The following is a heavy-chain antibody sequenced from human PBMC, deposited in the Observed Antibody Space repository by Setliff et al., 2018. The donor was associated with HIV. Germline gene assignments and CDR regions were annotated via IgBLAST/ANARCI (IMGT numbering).Heavy chain of an antibody. Sequence: HPGGSLRLSCVASGFSFNNYWMCWVRQAPGQGLEWVANIDLDGSENNYVESVKGRFTISRDNAENSLYLQMNSLRADDTATYYCARKLRPGHGVDVWGQGTTVTVSS. CDR2: IDLDGSEN. CDR1: GFSFNNYW. J-gene: IGHJ6*02. V-gene: IGHV3-7*01. CDR3: ARKLRPGHGVDV. D-gene: IGHD3-10*01.